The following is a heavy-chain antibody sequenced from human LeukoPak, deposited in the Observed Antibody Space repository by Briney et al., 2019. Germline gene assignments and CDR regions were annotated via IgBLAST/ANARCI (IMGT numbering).Heavy chain of an antibody. Sequence: SETLSLTCSVSIGSISSSKWWSWVRQPPVKGLEWFGEIYLYGTTNYNPSFTSRVTMSVDRSRNQFSLKLTSVTAADTAVYYCAREGGFIVGATDPWGQGTLVTVSS. J-gene: IGHJ5*02. CDR2: IYLYGTT. D-gene: IGHD1-26*01. V-gene: IGHV4-4*02. CDR1: IGSISSSKW. CDR3: AREGGFIVGATDP.